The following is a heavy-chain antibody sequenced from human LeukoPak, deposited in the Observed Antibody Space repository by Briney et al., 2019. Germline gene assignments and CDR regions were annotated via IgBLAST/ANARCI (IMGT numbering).Heavy chain of an antibody. CDR3: ARDYGSGSSFFDF. CDR1: GGSISSGGYY. V-gene: IGHV4-31*03. Sequence: SETPSLTCTVSGGSISSGGYYWSWIRQHPGKGLEWIGYIYYSGSTYYNPSLKSRVTISVDTSKNQFPLKLSSVTAADTAVYYCARDYGSGSSFFDFWGQGTLVTVSS. J-gene: IGHJ4*02. D-gene: IGHD3-10*01. CDR2: IYYSGST.